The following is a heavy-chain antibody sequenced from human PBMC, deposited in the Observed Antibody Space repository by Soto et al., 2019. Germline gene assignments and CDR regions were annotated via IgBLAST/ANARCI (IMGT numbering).Heavy chain of an antibody. Sequence: QVQLQQWGAGLLKPSETLSLTCTVYGGSLSGNYWSWIRQPPGMGLEWIGEISHSGSGTNYNPSLKSRVTISVDTSKNQFSLKLSSVTAADTAMYYCARGHLPGGNTFYYDYWGQGTLVTVSS. V-gene: IGHV4-34*01. J-gene: IGHJ4*02. CDR3: ARGHLPGGNTFYYDY. D-gene: IGHD2-15*01. CDR1: GGSLSGNY. CDR2: ISHSGSGT.